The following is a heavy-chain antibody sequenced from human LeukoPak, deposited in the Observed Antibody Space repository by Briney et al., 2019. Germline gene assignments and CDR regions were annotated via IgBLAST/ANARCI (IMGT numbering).Heavy chain of an antibody. CDR1: GFTFSSYW. V-gene: IGHV3-74*01. D-gene: IGHD5-18*01. CDR2: IKSDGSST. Sequence: GGSLRLSCAASGFTFSSYWMHWVRQAPGKGLVWVSRIKSDGSSTSYADSVKGRFTISRDNAKNTLYLQMNSLRAEDTAVYYCASRGRGYSYGPNNYYYYGMDVWGQGTTVTVSS. CDR3: ASRGRGYSYGPNNYYYYGMDV. J-gene: IGHJ6*02.